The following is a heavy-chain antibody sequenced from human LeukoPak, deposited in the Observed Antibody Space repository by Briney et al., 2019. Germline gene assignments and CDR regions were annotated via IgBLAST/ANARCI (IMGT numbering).Heavy chain of an antibody. J-gene: IGHJ3*02. CDR1: GFTFSSYE. CDR2: ISRSATTI. Sequence: GGSLRLSCAASGFTFSSYEMNWVRQAPGKGLEGVSSISRSATTIYYADSVKGRFTISRDNAKNSLYLQMNSLRAEDTAVYYCATSYYYDSSALLPDAFDIWGQGTMVTVSS. CDR3: ATSYYYDSSALLPDAFDI. V-gene: IGHV3-48*03. D-gene: IGHD3-22*01.